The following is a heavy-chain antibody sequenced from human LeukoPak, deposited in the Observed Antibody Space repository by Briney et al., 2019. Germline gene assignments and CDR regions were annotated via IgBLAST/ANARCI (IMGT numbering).Heavy chain of an antibody. V-gene: IGHV4-4*07. CDR1: GGSISSYY. D-gene: IGHD5-12*01. CDR2: IYTSGST. J-gene: IGHJ4*02. Sequence: ASETLSLTCTVSGGSISSYYWSWIRQPAGKGLEWIGRIYTSGSTNYNPSLKSRVTISVDTSKNQFSLKLSSVTAADTAVYYCARNLVATTPGPLDYWGQGTLVTVSS. CDR3: ARNLVATTPGPLDY.